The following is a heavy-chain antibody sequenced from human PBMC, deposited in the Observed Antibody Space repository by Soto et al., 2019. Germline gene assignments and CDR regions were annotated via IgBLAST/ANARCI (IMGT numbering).Heavy chain of an antibody. V-gene: IGHV3-74*01. J-gene: IGHJ4*02. Sequence: GGSLRLSCAASGFTFSSHWMHWVRQAPGKGLVWLSRVDTDGSTTNYADSVKGRFTISRDNAKSTLDLQITSLRAEDTTEEYSARGTYHSFWFDYWGQGTLVTVSS. CDR2: VDTDGSTT. D-gene: IGHD5-18*01. CDR3: ARGTYHSFWFDY. CDR1: GFTFSSHW.